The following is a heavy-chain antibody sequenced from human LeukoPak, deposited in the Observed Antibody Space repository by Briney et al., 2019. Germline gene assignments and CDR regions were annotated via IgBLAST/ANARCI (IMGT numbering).Heavy chain of an antibody. D-gene: IGHD6-13*01. V-gene: IGHV3-30*18. J-gene: IGHJ3*02. CDR2: ISYDGSNK. Sequence: PGGSLRLSCAASGFTFSSYGVHWVRQAPGKGLEWVAVISYDGSNKYYADSVKGRFTISRDNSKNTLYLQMNSLRAEDTAVYYCAKDTRWRGYSSDAFDIWGQGTMVTVSS. CDR1: GFTFSSYG. CDR3: AKDTRWRGYSSDAFDI.